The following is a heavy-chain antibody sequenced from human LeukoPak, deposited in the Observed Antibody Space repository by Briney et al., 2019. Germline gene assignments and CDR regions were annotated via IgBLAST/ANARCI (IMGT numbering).Heavy chain of an antibody. D-gene: IGHD3-22*01. J-gene: IGHJ5*02. CDR2: INPNSGGT. CDR3: ARGDSSAFSRWFDP. V-gene: IGHV1-2*02. CDR1: GYTITGYY. Sequence: ASVKVSCKASGYTITGYYIHWVRQAPGQGLEWMGWINPNSGGTNYPQKFQGRVTMTMDTSISTAYMELNRLRSDDTAVYYCARGDSSAFSRWFDPWGQGTLVTVSS.